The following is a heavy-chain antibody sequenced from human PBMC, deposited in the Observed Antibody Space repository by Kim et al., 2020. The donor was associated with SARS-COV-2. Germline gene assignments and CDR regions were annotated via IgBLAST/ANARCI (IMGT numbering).Heavy chain of an antibody. CDR1: GFTFDDFG. J-gene: IGHJ4*02. CDR3: TRSADPGFAAAGDY. Sequence: GGSLRLSCAASGFTFDDFGMTWVRQAPGKGLEWVSGINWLGGSTVYADSVKGRFTISSDNAKNSLYLQMNSLRAEDMALYYCTRSADPGFAAAGDYWGQGPLDTDSS. D-gene: IGHD6-13*01. V-gene: IGHV3-20*04. CDR2: INWLGGST.